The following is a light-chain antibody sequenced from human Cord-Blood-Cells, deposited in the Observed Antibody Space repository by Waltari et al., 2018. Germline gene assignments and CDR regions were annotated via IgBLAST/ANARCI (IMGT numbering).Light chain of an antibody. CDR2: EGS. Sequence: QSALTQPASVSGSPGQSITIPCTGTSSDVGRYNLVSWYQQHPGKAPKLMIYEGSKRPSGVSNRFSGSKSGNTASLTISGLQAEDEADYYCCSYAGSSTGVFGGGTKLTVL. V-gene: IGLV2-23*01. CDR1: SSDVGRYNL. J-gene: IGLJ3*02. CDR3: CSYAGSSTGV.